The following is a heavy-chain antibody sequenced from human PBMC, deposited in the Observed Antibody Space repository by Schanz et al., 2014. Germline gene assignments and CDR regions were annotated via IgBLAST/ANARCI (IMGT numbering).Heavy chain of an antibody. CDR1: GFVFGDYY. Sequence: QVQLVESGGGLVKPGGSLRLSCAASGFVFGDYYMTWIRQAPGKGLEWLSYISDSGTYTNYADSVKGRFTISRDNAKSSLYLQMNSLRVEDTAVYYCAASSGWHPSTDYWGQGTLVTVSP. J-gene: IGHJ4*02. D-gene: IGHD6-19*01. CDR3: AASSGWHPSTDY. CDR2: ISDSGTYT. V-gene: IGHV3-11*05.